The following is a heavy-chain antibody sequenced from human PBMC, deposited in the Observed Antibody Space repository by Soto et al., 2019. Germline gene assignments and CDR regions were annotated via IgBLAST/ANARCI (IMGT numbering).Heavy chain of an antibody. CDR2: MLYGVST. D-gene: IGHD2-21*01. CDR3: ARLPSRHVVDY. Sequence: SETLSLTCTVSGSSINSSGYYWGWIRQPPGKGLEWIGSMLYGVSTYYDPSLKSRVTVSVDTSKNQFSLSLRSVTAADTAVYYCARLPSRHVVDYWGQGTLVTVSS. V-gene: IGHV4-39*01. CDR1: GSSINSSGYY. J-gene: IGHJ4*02.